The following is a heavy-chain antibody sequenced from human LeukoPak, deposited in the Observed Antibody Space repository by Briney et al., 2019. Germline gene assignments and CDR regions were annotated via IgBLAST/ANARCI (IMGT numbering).Heavy chain of an antibody. CDR1: GFIFTDYW. Sequence: GGSLRLSCAASGFIFTDYWMHWVRQGPGKELVWVARISGDGRGTTYVDSVKGRFTISRDNAKSTAFLQMNSLRAEDTAVYYCAKEAVVVPADILAYFDYWGQGTLVTVSS. CDR2: ISGDGRGT. D-gene: IGHD2-2*02. J-gene: IGHJ4*02. V-gene: IGHV3-74*01. CDR3: AKEAVVVPADILAYFDY.